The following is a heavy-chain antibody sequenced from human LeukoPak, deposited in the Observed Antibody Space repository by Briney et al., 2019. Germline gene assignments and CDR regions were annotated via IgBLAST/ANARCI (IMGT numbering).Heavy chain of an antibody. CDR2: IYPGDSDT. Sequence: GESLKISCKGSGYSFTNYWIGWVRQMPGEGLEWLGTIYPGDSDTRYSPSFQGQVITSADKSISTAYLQWNTLKASDTAMYYCVRGTGSRGCYDFWGQGTLVTVSS. CDR3: VRGTGSRGCYDF. V-gene: IGHV5-51*01. CDR1: GYSFTNYW. D-gene: IGHD4/OR15-4a*01. J-gene: IGHJ4*02.